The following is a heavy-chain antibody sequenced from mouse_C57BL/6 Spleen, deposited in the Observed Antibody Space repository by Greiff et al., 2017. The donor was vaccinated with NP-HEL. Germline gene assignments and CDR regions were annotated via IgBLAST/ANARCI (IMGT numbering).Heavy chain of an antibody. CDR3: AGYYYGSSYDYFDY. V-gene: IGHV1-55*01. D-gene: IGHD1-1*01. Sequence: QVQLQQPGAELVKPGASVKMSCKASGYTFTSYWITWVKQRPGQGLEWIGDIYPGSGSTNYNEKFKSKATLTVDTSSSTAYMQLSSLTSEDSAVYYCAGYYYGSSYDYFDYWGQGTTLTVSS. J-gene: IGHJ2*01. CDR1: GYTFTSYW. CDR2: IYPGSGST.